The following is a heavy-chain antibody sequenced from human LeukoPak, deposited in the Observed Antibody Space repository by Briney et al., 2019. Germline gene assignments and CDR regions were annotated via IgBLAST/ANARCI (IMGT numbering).Heavy chain of an antibody. J-gene: IGHJ5*02. CDR3: ARGSTVTTYGTAWFDP. D-gene: IGHD4-17*01. CDR2: ISVYNGNT. Sequence: ASVKVSCKASGYTFTSHGISWVRQAPGQGLEWMGWISVYNGNTNYAQNLQGRVTMTTDTSTSTAYMELRSLRSDDTAVYYCARGSTVTTYGTAWFDPWGQGTLVTVSS. CDR1: GYTFTSHG. V-gene: IGHV1-18*01.